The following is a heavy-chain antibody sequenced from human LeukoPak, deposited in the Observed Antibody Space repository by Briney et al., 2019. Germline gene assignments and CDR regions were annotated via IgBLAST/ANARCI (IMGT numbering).Heavy chain of an antibody. D-gene: IGHD3-22*01. CDR1: GFTFSSYS. CDR2: INASGGST. V-gene: IGHV3-23*01. Sequence: GGSLRLSCAASGFTFSSYSMSWVRQAPGKGLEWVAAINASGGSTYYADSVKGRFTISRDNSKNSVYLQMNSLRAEDTAVYYCAKGGDSSGYCYDLDYWGQGTLVTVSS. J-gene: IGHJ4*02. CDR3: AKGGDSSGYCYDLDY.